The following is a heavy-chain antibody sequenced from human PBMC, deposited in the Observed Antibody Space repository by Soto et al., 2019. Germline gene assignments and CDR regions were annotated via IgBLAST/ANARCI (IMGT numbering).Heavy chain of an antibody. D-gene: IGHD5-18*01. J-gene: IGHJ4*02. V-gene: IGHV4-30-4*01. CDR1: GGSISSGDYY. Sequence: PSETLSLTCTVSGGSISSGDYYWSWIRQPPGRGLEWIGYIYYSGSTYYNPSLKSRITISRDTSKNQFSLNLSSGTAADTAVYYCARSPRGYSYGYFDSWGQGTLVTVSS. CDR2: IYYSGST. CDR3: ARSPRGYSYGYFDS.